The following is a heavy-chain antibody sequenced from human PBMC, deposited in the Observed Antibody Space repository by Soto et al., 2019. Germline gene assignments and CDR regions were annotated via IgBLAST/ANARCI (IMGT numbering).Heavy chain of an antibody. J-gene: IGHJ6*03. CDR3: ARTLRYFGNMDV. V-gene: IGHV4-59*01. D-gene: IGHD3-9*01. CDR2: VYSNGND. CDR1: GGSIDDSY. Sequence: QVQLQESGPGLVKPSETLSLSCTVSGGSIDDSYWGWIRQPPGRTLEWIGYVYSNGNDDYYPSLKGRVTISLDKSRNQFSLGLSSVTAADTAVYYCARTLRYFGNMDVWGKGTTVTVSS.